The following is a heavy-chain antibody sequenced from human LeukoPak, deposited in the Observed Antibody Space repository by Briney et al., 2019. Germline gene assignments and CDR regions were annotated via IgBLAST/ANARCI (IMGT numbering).Heavy chain of an antibody. Sequence: GGSLRLSCAASGFTFSSYAMHWVRQAPGKGLEWVAVISYDGSNKYYADSVKGRFTISRDNSKNTLYLQMNSLRAEDTAVYYCAKSHGYSYGFDYWGQGTLVTVSS. J-gene: IGHJ4*02. CDR1: GFTFSSYA. V-gene: IGHV3-30*04. CDR3: AKSHGYSYGFDY. CDR2: ISYDGSNK. D-gene: IGHD5-18*01.